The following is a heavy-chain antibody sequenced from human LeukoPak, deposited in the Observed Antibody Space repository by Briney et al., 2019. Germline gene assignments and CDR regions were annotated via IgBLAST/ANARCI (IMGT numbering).Heavy chain of an antibody. V-gene: IGHV3-23*01. CDR1: GFTFSSYA. D-gene: IGHD3-9*01. Sequence: GGSLRLSCAASGFTFSSYAMSWVRQAPGKGLEWVSAISGSGGSTYYADSVKGRFTISRDNSKNTLYLQMNSLRAEDTAVYYCARDKFHFDWLSPFEYWGQGTLVTVSS. CDR3: ARDKFHFDWLSPFEY. J-gene: IGHJ4*02. CDR2: ISGSGGST.